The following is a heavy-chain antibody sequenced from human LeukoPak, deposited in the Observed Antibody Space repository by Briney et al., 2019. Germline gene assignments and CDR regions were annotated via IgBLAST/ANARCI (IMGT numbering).Heavy chain of an antibody. CDR2: IYYSGST. V-gene: IGHV4-61*01. CDR3: ARGSRNWFDP. D-gene: IGHD3-10*01. J-gene: IGHJ5*02. Sequence: SETLSLTCTVSGGSVSSGSYYWSWIRQPPGKGLEWIGYIYYSGSTYYNPSLKSRLTISVDTSKNQFSLKLTSVTAADTAVYYCARGSRNWFDPWGQGTLVTVSS. CDR1: GGSVSSGSYY.